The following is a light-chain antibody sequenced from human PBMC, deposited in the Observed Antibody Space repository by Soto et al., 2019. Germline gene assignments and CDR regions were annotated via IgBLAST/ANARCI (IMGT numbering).Light chain of an antibody. Sequence: QSVLTQPPSASGSPGQSVTISCTGTSSDVGGYNYVSWYQQHPGKAPKLMIYEVSKRPSGVPDRFSGSKSGNTASLTVSGLQAEGEADYYSSSYASSYNWVFGGGTKVTVL. CDR3: SSYASSYNWV. CDR2: EVS. V-gene: IGLV2-8*01. J-gene: IGLJ3*02. CDR1: SSDVGGYNY.